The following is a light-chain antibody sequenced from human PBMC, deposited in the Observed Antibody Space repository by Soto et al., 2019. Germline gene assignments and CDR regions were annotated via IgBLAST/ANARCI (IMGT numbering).Light chain of an antibody. J-gene: IGKJ1*01. Sequence: DIQMTPSPSSLSASVGDRVTITCRASQNISSYLNWYQQKPGKAPKVLIYAASSLQSGVPSRFSGSGSGTDFTLTISSLQPEDFATYYCQQSYSTPRTFGQGTKVDIK. CDR1: QNISSY. CDR2: AAS. CDR3: QQSYSTPRT. V-gene: IGKV1-39*01.